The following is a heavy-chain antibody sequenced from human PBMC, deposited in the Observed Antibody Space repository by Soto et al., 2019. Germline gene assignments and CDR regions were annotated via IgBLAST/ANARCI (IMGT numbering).Heavy chain of an antibody. CDR3: ARDRDDGDYGVDY. V-gene: IGHV4-61*01. CDR1: GGSVSSGSYY. Sequence: QVQLQESGPGLVKPSETLSLTCTVSGGSVSSGSYYWSWIRQPPGKGLEWIGYIYYSGSTNYNPSLKRRVTISVDTSKNQFSLQLSSVTAADTAVYYCARDRDDGDYGVDYWGQGTLVTVSS. CDR2: IYYSGST. D-gene: IGHD4-17*01. J-gene: IGHJ4*02.